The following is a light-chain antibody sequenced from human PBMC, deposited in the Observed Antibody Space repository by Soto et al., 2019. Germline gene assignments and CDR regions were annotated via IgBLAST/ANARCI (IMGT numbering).Light chain of an antibody. CDR1: QGISRW. Sequence: DIQMTQSPSTLSASLGDRVTITCRASQGISRWLAWYQQRPGKAPKLLIYDASTLHSGVSSRFSGSGSGTEFTLTISSLQPNDSAVYYCQQRSNWPITFGQGTRLEIK. J-gene: IGKJ5*01. CDR2: DAS. V-gene: IGKV1-5*01. CDR3: QQRSNWPIT.